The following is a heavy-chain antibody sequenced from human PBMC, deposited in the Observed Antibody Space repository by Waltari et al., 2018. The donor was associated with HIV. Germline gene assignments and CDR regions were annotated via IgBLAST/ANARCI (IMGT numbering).Heavy chain of an antibody. CDR1: GFTFSTPW. CDR3: TSIFEVLAAIRPGGV. Sequence: EVLLVESGGGLVMPGGSLRLSCGASGFTFSTPWMSWVRQAPGKGLEWVARIRSESDGATTDYAAPVKDRLSISRDDSKNMLYLEMNSLKTEDTAVYYCTSIFEVLAAIRPGGVWGRGTMVTVSS. V-gene: IGHV3-15*01. J-gene: IGHJ3*01. D-gene: IGHD2-21*02. CDR2: IRSESDGATT.